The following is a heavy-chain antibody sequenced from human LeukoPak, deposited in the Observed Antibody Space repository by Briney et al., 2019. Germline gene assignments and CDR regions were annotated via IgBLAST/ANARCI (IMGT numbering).Heavy chain of an antibody. D-gene: IGHD1/OR15-1a*01. CDR1: GFSFSNYA. J-gene: IGHJ4*02. V-gene: IGHV3-23*01. Sequence: GGSLRLSCAVSGFSFSNYAMSWVRQFPGKGLEWVSGISGTGGNTYYADSVKGRFTISRDNTKNMLYLQMNTLTAEDTAIYFCAKDFEFKWQQPSDHWGQGTPVTVSS. CDR3: AKDFEFKWQQPSDH. CDR2: ISGTGGNT.